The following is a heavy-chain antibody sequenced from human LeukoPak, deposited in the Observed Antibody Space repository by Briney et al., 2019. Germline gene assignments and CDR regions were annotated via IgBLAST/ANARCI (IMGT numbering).Heavy chain of an antibody. Sequence: PGGSLRLSCAASGFTFSSYAMHWVRQAPGKGLEWVAVISYDGSNKYYADSVKGRFTISRDNSKNTLYLQMNSLRAEDTAVYYCARADREWTAMGYFDYWGQGTLVTVSS. J-gene: IGHJ4*02. CDR1: GFTFSSYA. V-gene: IGHV3-30*04. CDR3: ARADREWTAMGYFDY. D-gene: IGHD5-18*01. CDR2: ISYDGSNK.